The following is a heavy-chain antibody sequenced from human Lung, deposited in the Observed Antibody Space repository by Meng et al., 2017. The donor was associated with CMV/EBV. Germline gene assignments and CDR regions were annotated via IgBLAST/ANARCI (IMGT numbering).Heavy chain of an antibody. CDR1: GYTFTSYY. V-gene: IGHV1-46*01. J-gene: IGHJ4*02. Sequence: ASXXVSXKASGYTFTSYYMHWVRQAPGQGLEWMGIINPSGGSTSYAQKFQGRVTMTRDTSTSTVYMELSSLRSDDTAVYYCARGSPITGARTPYYYWGQGTLVTVSS. D-gene: IGHD1-20*01. CDR3: ARGSPITGARTPYYY. CDR2: INPSGGST.